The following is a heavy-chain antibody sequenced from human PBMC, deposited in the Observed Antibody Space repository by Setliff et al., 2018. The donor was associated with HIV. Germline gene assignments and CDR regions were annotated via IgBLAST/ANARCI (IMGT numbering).Heavy chain of an antibody. V-gene: IGHV4-39*01. Sequence: SETLSLTCTVSGASISNSPHFWGWVRQPPGKGLEWIGNVYYSGTTYYNSALKSRVTISVDLSSNQFSLNLTSVTAADTAVYYCARGGFKWSGSYADYWGQGTLVTVSS. J-gene: IGHJ4*02. D-gene: IGHD1-26*01. CDR3: ARGGFKWSGSYADY. CDR1: GASISNSPHF. CDR2: VYYSGTT.